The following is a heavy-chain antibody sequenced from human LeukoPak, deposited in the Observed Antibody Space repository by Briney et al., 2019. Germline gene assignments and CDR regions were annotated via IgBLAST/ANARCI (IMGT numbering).Heavy chain of an antibody. D-gene: IGHD5-18*01. V-gene: IGHV3-23*01. J-gene: IGHJ6*02. CDR2: ISGSGGST. CDR3: AKHSYGHSGGMDV. CDR1: GFTFSSYG. Sequence: GGSLRLSCAASGFTFSSYGMSWVRQAPGKGLEWVSAISGSGGSTYYADSVKGRFTISRDNSKNTLYLQMNSLRAEDTAVYYCAKHSYGHSGGMDVWGQGTTVTVSS.